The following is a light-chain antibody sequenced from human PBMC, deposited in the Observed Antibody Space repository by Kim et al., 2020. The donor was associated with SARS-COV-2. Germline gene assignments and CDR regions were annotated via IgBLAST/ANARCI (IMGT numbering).Light chain of an antibody. CDR2: GAS. CDR1: QSVSSSY. J-gene: IGKJ5*01. V-gene: IGKV3-20*01. Sequence: SPGERAILSCRASQSVSSSYLAWYQHKPGQAPRLLIHGASSRATGIPDRFRGGGSGTDFTLTITRLEPEDFAVYYCQQYGRSPPTFGQGTQLEIK. CDR3: QQYGRSPPT.